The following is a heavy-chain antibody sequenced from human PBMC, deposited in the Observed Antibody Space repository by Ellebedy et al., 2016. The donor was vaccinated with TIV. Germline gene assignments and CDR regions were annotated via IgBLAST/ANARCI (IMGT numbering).Heavy chain of an antibody. D-gene: IGHD2-21*02. CDR3: ARAAVVTAVRFDY. V-gene: IGHV4-31*03. J-gene: IGHJ4*02. Sequence: SETLSLXXTVSDGSIRSSGYYWTWIRQHPGKGLEWIGYIYYSGSTYYNSSLKSRVTISVDTSKNQFSLRLSSVTVADTAVYYCARAAVVTAVRFDYWGQGVLVTVSS. CDR2: IYYSGST. CDR1: DGSIRSSGYY.